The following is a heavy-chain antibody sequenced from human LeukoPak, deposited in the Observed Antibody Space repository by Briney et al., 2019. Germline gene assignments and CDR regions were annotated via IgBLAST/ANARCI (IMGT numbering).Heavy chain of an antibody. CDR3: ARGPAAGYSSYYFDY. CDR2: IWYDESNK. V-gene: IGHV3-33*01. J-gene: IGHJ4*02. Sequence: GRTLRLSCAASGFTFSSYGRHWVRQAPGKGLKGGAVIWYDESNKYYKDSVKGRFTISRDNSKNTLYLQMNSLRAEDTAVYCCARGPAAGYSSYYFDYWGRGTLVSVSS. D-gene: IGHD6-13*01. CDR1: GFTFSSYG.